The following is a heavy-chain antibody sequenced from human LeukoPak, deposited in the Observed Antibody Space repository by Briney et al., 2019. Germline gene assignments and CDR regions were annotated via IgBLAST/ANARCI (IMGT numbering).Heavy chain of an antibody. D-gene: IGHD1-26*01. CDR2: ISYDGSNK. V-gene: IGHV3-30-3*01. CDR3: ARESRSYSYYFDY. Sequence: GSLGLSCAASGFTFSSYAMHWVRQAPGKGLEWVAVISYDGSNKYYADSVKGRFTISRDNSKNTLYLQMNSLRAEDTAVYYCARESRSYSYYFDYWGQGTLVTVSS. J-gene: IGHJ4*02. CDR1: GFTFSSYA.